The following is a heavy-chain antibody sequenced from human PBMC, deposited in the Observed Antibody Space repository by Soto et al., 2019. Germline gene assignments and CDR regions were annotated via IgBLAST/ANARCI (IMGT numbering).Heavy chain of an antibody. CDR3: AREGRDYYDSSGYWDDAFDI. V-gene: IGHV3-30-3*01. J-gene: IGHJ3*02. CDR2: ISYDGSNK. D-gene: IGHD3-22*01. CDR1: GFTFSSYA. Sequence: GGSLRLSCAASGFTFSSYAMHWVRQAPGKGLEWVAVISYDGSNKYYADSVKGRFTISRDNSKNTLYLQMNSLRAEDTAVYYCAREGRDYYDSSGYWDDAFDIRGQGTMVTVSS.